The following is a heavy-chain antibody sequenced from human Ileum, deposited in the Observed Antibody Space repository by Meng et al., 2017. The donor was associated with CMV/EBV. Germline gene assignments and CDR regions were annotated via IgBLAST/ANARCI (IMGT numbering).Heavy chain of an antibody. CDR3: ARVWIPYYYDSSGYYGDY. Sequence: ASVKVSCKASGYTFTSYGISWVRQAPGQGLEWMGWISAYNGNTNYAQKPQGRVTMTTDTSTSTAYMELRSLRSDDTAVYYCARVWIPYYYDSSGYYGDYWGQGTLVTVSS. J-gene: IGHJ4*02. CDR2: ISAYNGNT. D-gene: IGHD3-22*01. V-gene: IGHV1-18*01. CDR1: GYTFTSYG.